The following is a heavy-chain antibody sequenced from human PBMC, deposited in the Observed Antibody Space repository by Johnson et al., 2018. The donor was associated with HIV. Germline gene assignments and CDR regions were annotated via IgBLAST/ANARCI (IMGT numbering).Heavy chain of an antibody. CDR2: ISYDGSNK. Sequence: QVQLVESGGGVVQPGRSLRLSCAASGFTFSRYAMHWVRQAPGKGLEWVAVISYDGSNKYYADSVKGRFTISRDNSKNTLYLQMNSLRAEDTAVYYCARSPRIVVVVAATVGHAFDIWGQGTMVTVSS. CDR3: ARSPRIVVVVAATVGHAFDI. CDR1: GFTFSRYA. J-gene: IGHJ3*02. D-gene: IGHD2-15*01. V-gene: IGHV3-30-3*01.